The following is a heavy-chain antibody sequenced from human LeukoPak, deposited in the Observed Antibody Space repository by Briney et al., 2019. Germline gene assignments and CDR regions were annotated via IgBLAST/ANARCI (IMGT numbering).Heavy chain of an antibody. CDR3: AKEHSSSYGVDY. CDR2: IRYDGSNK. D-gene: IGHD6-6*01. Sequence: GGSLRLSCAASGFTFSSYGMHWVRQAPGKGLEWVAFIRYDGSNKYYADSVKGRFTISRDNSKNTLYLQMNSLRAEDTAVYYCAKEHSSSYGVDYWGKGTLVTVSS. V-gene: IGHV3-30*02. J-gene: IGHJ4*02. CDR1: GFTFSSYG.